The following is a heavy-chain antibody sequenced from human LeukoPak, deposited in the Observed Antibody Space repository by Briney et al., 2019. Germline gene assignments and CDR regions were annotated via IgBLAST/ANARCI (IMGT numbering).Heavy chain of an antibody. Sequence: GGSLRLSCAASGFTLSDYPMHWVRQAPGKGLEWVAVISFDGTLQYYADSVRGRFTISRDTSKNTLYLQMNSLRAEDTAVYYCARDQDCSGGSCPFDYWGQGTLVTVSS. CDR3: ARDQDCSGGSCPFDY. J-gene: IGHJ4*02. CDR2: ISFDGTLQ. D-gene: IGHD2-15*01. V-gene: IGHV3-30*07. CDR1: GFTLSDYP.